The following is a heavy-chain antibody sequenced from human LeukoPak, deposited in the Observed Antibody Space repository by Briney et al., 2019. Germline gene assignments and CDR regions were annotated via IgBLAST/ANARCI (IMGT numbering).Heavy chain of an antibody. CDR1: GYSISSGYY. D-gene: IGHD3-3*01. CDR2: IYHSGST. V-gene: IGHV4-38-2*01. Sequence: SETLSLTCAVSGYSISSGYYWGWIRQPPGKGLEWIGSIYHSGSTYYNPSLKSRVTISVDTSKNQFSLKLSSVTAADTAVYYCARPHAVDFWSGYFSWYFDLWGRGTLVTVSS. CDR3: ARPHAVDFWSGYFSWYFDL. J-gene: IGHJ2*01.